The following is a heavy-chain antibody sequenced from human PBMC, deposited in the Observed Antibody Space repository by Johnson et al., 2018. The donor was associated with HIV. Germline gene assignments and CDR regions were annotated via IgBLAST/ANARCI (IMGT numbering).Heavy chain of an antibody. CDR3: ARGAGYFDWLSADEGFAFDI. J-gene: IGHJ3*02. CDR1: GFTFNTSG. CDR2: IRYDGNSK. D-gene: IGHD3-9*01. Sequence: QVQLVESGGGVVQPGGSLRLSCAASGFTFNTSGMEWVRQAPGKGLEWVAFIRYDGNSKYYIDSVKGRFTVSRDNSKNTLYLQMKSLRPEDMAVYYCARGAGYFDWLSADEGFAFDIWGQGTMVTVSS. V-gene: IGHV3-30*02.